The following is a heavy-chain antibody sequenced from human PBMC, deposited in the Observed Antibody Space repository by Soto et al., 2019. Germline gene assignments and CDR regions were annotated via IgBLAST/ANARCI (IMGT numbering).Heavy chain of an antibody. V-gene: IGHV4-4*02. CDR3: GRVKGSHYSENWFDP. Sequence: QVQLQESGPGLVKPSGTLSLTCAVSGGSISSSNWWSWVRQPPGKGLKWIGEIYHSGSTNYNPSLKRRGTISVDKYKHQFSLKQRSVTAADPHAYYCGRVKGSHYSENWFDPWGQGTLVTVS. CDR1: GGSISSSNW. D-gene: IGHD4-4*01. J-gene: IGHJ5*02. CDR2: IYHSGST.